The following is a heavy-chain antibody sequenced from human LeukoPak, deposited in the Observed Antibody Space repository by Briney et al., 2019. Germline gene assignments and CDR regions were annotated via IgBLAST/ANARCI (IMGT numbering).Heavy chain of an antibody. D-gene: IGHD3-10*01. CDR1: GGSISSYY. CDR3: ARVAPTSYYRSPYYYYYMDV. CDR2: IYYSGST. J-gene: IGHJ6*03. V-gene: IGHV4-59*08. Sequence: SETLSLTCTVSGGSISSYYWSWIRQPPGKGLEWIGYIYYSGSTNYNPSLKSRVTISADTSKNQFSLKLSSVTAADTAVYYCARVAPTSYYRSPYYYYYMDVWGKGTTVTISS.